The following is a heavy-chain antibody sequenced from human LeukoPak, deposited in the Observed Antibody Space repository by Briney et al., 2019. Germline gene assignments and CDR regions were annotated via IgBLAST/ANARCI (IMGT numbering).Heavy chain of an antibody. Sequence: SETLSLTCTVSGGSISSYYWSWIRQPPGKGLEWIGYIYTSGSTNYNPSLKSRVTISVDTSKNQFSLKLSSVTAADTAVYYCARQLGYCSSTSCYDYYYYMDVWGKGTTVTVSS. CDR3: ARQLGYCSSTSCYDYYYYMDV. D-gene: IGHD2-2*01. V-gene: IGHV4-4*09. J-gene: IGHJ6*03. CDR2: IYTSGST. CDR1: GGSISSYY.